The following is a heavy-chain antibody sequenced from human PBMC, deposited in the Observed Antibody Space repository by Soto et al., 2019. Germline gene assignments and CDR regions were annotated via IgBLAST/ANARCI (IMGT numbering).Heavy chain of an antibody. V-gene: IGHV1-3*01. CDR3: ARAKYDSIWGSYHPFDQ. CDR1: GKSFDNFA. CDR2: INVGDDKT. Sequence: QVQLVQSGAEVKKPGASVRLSCKVSGKSFDNFAVHWVRQTPGQRPEWMGRINVGDDKTKYSETFQGRVIVSYDTSATTAYMELRALRSEDTAVYYCARAKYDSIWGSYHPFDQWAQGAQVTVAS. J-gene: IGHJ4*02. D-gene: IGHD3-16*02.